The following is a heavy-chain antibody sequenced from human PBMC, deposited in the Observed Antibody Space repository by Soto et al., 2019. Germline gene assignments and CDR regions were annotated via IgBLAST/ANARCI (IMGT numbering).Heavy chain of an antibody. J-gene: IGHJ3*02. Sequence: PGGSLRLSCAASGFTFSSYSMNWVRQAPGKGLEWVSSISSSSSYIYYADSVKGRFTISRDNAKNSLYLQMNSLRAEDTAVYYCARGVVVPAAPLRGHAFDIWGQGTMVTVSS. V-gene: IGHV3-21*01. CDR3: ARGVVVPAAPLRGHAFDI. CDR1: GFTFSSYS. D-gene: IGHD2-2*01. CDR2: ISSSSSYI.